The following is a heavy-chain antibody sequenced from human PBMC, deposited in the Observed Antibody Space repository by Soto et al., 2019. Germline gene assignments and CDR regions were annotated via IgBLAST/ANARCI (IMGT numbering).Heavy chain of an antibody. CDR2: ISSSSSYI. Sequence: GGSLRLSCAASGFTFSSYSMNWVRQAPGKGLEWVSSISSSSSYIYYADSVKGRFTISRDNAKNSLYLQMNSLRAEDTAVYYCARDLFWNYVFDYWGQGTLVTVSS. V-gene: IGHV3-21*01. CDR1: GFTFSSYS. J-gene: IGHJ4*02. D-gene: IGHD1-7*01. CDR3: ARDLFWNYVFDY.